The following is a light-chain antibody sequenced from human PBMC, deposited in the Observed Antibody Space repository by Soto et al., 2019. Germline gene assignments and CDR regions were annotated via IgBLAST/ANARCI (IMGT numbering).Light chain of an antibody. CDR2: DNH. Sequence: QSVLTQPPSVSAAPGQKVTISCSGSRSNIGNNYVSWYQQLPGTAPKLLIYDNHKRPSGIPDRFSGSKSGTSATLGITGLQTGDEADYYCGTWDSSLSAVVFGGGTKLTVL. V-gene: IGLV1-51*01. CDR3: GTWDSSLSAVV. J-gene: IGLJ2*01. CDR1: RSNIGNNY.